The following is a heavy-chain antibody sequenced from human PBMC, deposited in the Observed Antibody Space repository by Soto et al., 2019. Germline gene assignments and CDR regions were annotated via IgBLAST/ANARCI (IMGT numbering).Heavy chain of an antibody. CDR2: IIPILGIA. CDR1: GGTFSSYT. CDR3: ARGIPEYSSSWYVGLGY. Sequence: QVQLVQSGAEVKKPGSSVKVSCKASGGTFSSYTISWVRQAPGQGLEWMGRIIPILGIANYAQKFQGRVTITADKSTSTAYMELSSLRSEDTAVYYCARGIPEYSSSWYVGLGYWGQGTLVTVSS. V-gene: IGHV1-69*02. D-gene: IGHD6-13*01. J-gene: IGHJ4*02.